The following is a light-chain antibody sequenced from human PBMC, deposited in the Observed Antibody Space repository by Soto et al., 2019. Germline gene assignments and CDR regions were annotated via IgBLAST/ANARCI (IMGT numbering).Light chain of an antibody. J-gene: IGLJ2*01. Sequence: LTQPPSVSVAPGKTARITCGGNNIGSKSVHWYQQKPGQAPVLVIYYDSDRPSGIPERFSGSNSGNTATLTISRVEAGDEADYYCQVWDSSSDHPVVFGGGTKLTVL. CDR2: YDS. CDR1: NIGSKS. V-gene: IGLV3-21*04. CDR3: QVWDSSSDHPVV.